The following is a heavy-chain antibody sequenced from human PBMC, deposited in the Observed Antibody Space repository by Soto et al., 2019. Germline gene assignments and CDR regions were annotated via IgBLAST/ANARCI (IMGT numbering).Heavy chain of an antibody. Sequence: GGSLRLSCAGSGFTFTTYWMTWVRQAPGKGLEWVATIKQDGSEKYYVDSVKGRFTISRDNAKNSLFLQMNSLRAEDTAVYNCVRGCGSASYPYYIDVRAKGTTVTVSS. D-gene: IGHD1-26*01. J-gene: IGHJ6*03. CDR1: GFTFTTYW. CDR3: VRGCGSASYPYYIDV. V-gene: IGHV3-7*01. CDR2: IKQDGSEK.